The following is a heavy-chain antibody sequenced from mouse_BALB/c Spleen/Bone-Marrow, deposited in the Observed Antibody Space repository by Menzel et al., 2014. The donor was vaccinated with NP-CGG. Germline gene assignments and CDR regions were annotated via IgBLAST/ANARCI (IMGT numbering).Heavy chain of an antibody. CDR3: ARGGHDFSLDY. CDR1: GYTFTDNW. CDR2: IDTSDSYT. Sequence: QVQLQQPGAELGMPGASVKMSCKASGYTFTDNWIYWVKQRPGQGLEWIGVIDTSDSYTNYNQKFMGKASLTVDASSSTAYMQVSSLTSDDSAVYYCARGGHDFSLDYWGQGTSVTVSS. V-gene: IGHV1-69*01. D-gene: IGHD2-4*01. J-gene: IGHJ4*01.